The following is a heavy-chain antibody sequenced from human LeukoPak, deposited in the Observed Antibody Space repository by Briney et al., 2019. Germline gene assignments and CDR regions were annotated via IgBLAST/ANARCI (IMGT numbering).Heavy chain of an antibody. CDR3: AKHPDYYDGYIDY. D-gene: IGHD3-22*01. CDR1: GFTVSSNY. V-gene: IGHV3-53*01. J-gene: IGHJ4*02. CDR2: TYSGGST. Sequence: GGSLRLSCAASGFTVSSNYMSWVRQAPGKGLEWVSDTYSGGSTCYADSVKGRFTISRDNSKNTLYLQMNSLRAEDTAVYYCAKHPDYYDGYIDYCGQGTLVTVSS.